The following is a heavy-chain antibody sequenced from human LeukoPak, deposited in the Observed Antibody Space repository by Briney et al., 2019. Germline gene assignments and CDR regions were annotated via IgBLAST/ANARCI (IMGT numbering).Heavy chain of an antibody. D-gene: IGHD4-23*01. V-gene: IGHV1-69*13. CDR3: AREGGTTVVTPRPYYYGMDV. Sequence: SVKVSCKASGGTFSSYAISWVRQATGQGLEWMGGIIPIFGTANYAQKFQGRVTITADESTSTAYMELSSLRSEDTAVYYCAREGGTTVVTPRPYYYGMDVWGQGTTVTVSS. CDR2: IIPIFGTA. CDR1: GGTFSSYA. J-gene: IGHJ6*02.